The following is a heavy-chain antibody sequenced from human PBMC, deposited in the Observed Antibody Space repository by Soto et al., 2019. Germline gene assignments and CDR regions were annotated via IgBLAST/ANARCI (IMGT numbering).Heavy chain of an antibody. CDR1: GYTFTGYY. D-gene: IGHD6-13*01. J-gene: IGHJ3*02. V-gene: IGHV1-2*04. Sequence: ASVKVSCKASGYTFTGYYMHWVRQAPGQGLEWMGWINPNSGGTNYAQKFQGWVTMTRDTSLSTAYMELSRLRSDDTAVYYCARARDSSSWSVPDAFDIWGQGTMVTVSS. CDR2: INPNSGGT. CDR3: ARARDSSSWSVPDAFDI.